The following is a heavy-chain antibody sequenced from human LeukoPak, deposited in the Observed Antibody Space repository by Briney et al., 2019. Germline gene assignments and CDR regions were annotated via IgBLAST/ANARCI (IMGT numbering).Heavy chain of an antibody. V-gene: IGHV1-69*05. CDR1: GGTFSSYA. CDR2: IIPIFGTA. D-gene: IGHD6-13*01. Sequence: ASVKVSCKASGGTFSSYAISWVRQAPGQGLEWMGGIIPIFGTANYAQKFQGRVTMTRDMSTSTVYMELSSLRSEDTAVYYCARGASSSWRDNWFDPWGQGTLVTVSS. CDR3: ARGASSSWRDNWFDP. J-gene: IGHJ5*02.